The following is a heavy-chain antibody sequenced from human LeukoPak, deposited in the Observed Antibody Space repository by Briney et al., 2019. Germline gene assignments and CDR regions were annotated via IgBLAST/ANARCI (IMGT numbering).Heavy chain of an antibody. D-gene: IGHD3-10*01. Sequence: ASVKVSCKASGYIFTDYYIHWVRQAPGQGLEWMGLIHPNSAGTNFAQKVQGRVTVTRDTSISTAYMELSRLTSDDTAVYYCARGPFDDAFAIWGQGTMVTVSS. J-gene: IGHJ3*02. V-gene: IGHV1-2*02. CDR2: IHPNSAGT. CDR1: GYIFTDYY. CDR3: ARGPFDDAFAI.